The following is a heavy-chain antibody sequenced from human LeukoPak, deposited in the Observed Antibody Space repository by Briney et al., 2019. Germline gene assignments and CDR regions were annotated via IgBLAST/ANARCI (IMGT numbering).Heavy chain of an antibody. CDR2: ISSSSSYI. V-gene: IGHV3-21*01. CDR1: GFTFSSYA. Sequence: GGSLRLSCAASGFTFSSYAMSWVRQAPGKGLEWVSSISSSSSYIYYADSVKGRFTISRDNAKNSLYLQMNSLRAEGTAVYYCARRYYYDSSGYSFDYWGQGTLVTVSS. J-gene: IGHJ4*02. D-gene: IGHD3-22*01. CDR3: ARRYYYDSSGYSFDY.